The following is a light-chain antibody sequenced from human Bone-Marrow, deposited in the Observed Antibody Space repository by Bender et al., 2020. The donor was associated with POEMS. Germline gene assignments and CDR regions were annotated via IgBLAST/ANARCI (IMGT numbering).Light chain of an antibody. V-gene: IGLV1-44*01. J-gene: IGLJ3*02. CDR3: ATWDDSLNGWV. CDR2: NNS. CDR1: SSKFGSYP. Sequence: QSVLTQSPSASGTPGQRVTISCSGSSSKFGSYPVNWYQQLPGAAPKLVIFNNSQRPSGVPDRFSGSSSGTSASLAISGLLSDDEADFYCATWDDSLNGWVFGGGTKLTVL.